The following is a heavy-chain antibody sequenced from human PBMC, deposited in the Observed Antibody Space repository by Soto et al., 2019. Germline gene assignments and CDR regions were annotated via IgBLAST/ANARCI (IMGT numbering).Heavy chain of an antibody. CDR3: AIDHSRNDEGWWLDP. Sequence: VQSGAEVKKPGASVKVSCKAPENSFTDHWVHWVRQAPGQGLEWMGVINPGGRTTVYAQRLQGRVTMTRDTSTNTLYMELGSLRSDDTAVYYCAIDHSRNDEGWWLDPWGQGSLVTVSS. J-gene: IGHJ5*02. V-gene: IGHV1-46*04. D-gene: IGHD1-26*01. CDR2: INPGGRTT. CDR1: ENSFTDHW.